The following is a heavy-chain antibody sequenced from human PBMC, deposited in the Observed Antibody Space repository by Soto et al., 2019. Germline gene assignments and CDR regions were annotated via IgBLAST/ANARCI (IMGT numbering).Heavy chain of an antibody. D-gene: IGHD3-9*01. CDR1: GITFIYAW. Sequence: PGGSLRLSCAASGITFIYAWMDWVRQAPGKRLEWVGRIKSQASGGTIDYAAPVKGRFTISRDDSKNTVYLQMDSLKTEDTAVYYCTHVFSVAHPYSYFWGQGTLVTVSS. CDR3: THVFSVAHPYSYF. J-gene: IGHJ4*02. CDR2: IKSQASGGTI. V-gene: IGHV3-15*07.